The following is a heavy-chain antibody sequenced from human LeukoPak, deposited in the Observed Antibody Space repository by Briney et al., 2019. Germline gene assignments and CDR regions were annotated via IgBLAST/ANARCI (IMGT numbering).Heavy chain of an antibody. CDR2: IKQDGSEK. Sequence: GGSLRLSCAASGFTFSSYWMSWVRQAPGKGLEWVANIKQDGSEKYYVDSVKGRSAISRDNAKNSLYLQMNSLRAEDTAVYYCARDTTTVTHYYYYGMDVWGQGTTVTVSS. V-gene: IGHV3-7*01. CDR3: ARDTTTVTHYYYYGMDV. D-gene: IGHD4-17*01. J-gene: IGHJ6*02. CDR1: GFTFSSYW.